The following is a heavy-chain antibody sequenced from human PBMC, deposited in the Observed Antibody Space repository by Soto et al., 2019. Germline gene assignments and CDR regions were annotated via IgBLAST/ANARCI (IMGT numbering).Heavy chain of an antibody. Sequence: ASVKVSCKASVYTFTSYGSSWVRQATGQGLEWMGWISAYNGNTNYAQKLQGRVTMTTDTSTSTAYMELRSLRSDDTAVYYCTTDDSWRQLVQAGYYYGMDVWGQGTTVTVSS. CDR2: ISAYNGNT. CDR1: VYTFTSYG. D-gene: IGHD6-13*01. CDR3: TTDDSWRQLVQAGYYYGMDV. J-gene: IGHJ6*02. V-gene: IGHV1-18*01.